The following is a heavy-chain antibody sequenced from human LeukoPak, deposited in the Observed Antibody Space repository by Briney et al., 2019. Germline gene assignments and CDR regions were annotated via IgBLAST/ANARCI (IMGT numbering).Heavy chain of an antibody. J-gene: IGHJ4*02. CDR3: ARGGVRRGYYDY. V-gene: IGHV3-7*01. D-gene: IGHD1-14*01. CDR1: GFTFSSYW. CDR2: IKQDGSEK. Sequence: GGSLGLSCAASGFTFSSYWMSWVRQAPGKGLEWVANIKQDGSEKYYVDSVRGRFTISRDNAKNSLYLQMDSLRTEDTAIYYCARGGVRRGYYDYWGQGTLVTVSS.